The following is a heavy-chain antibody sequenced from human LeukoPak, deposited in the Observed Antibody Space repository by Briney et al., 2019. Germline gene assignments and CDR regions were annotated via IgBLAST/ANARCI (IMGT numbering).Heavy chain of an antibody. CDR2: IIPIFGTA. V-gene: IGHV1-69*13. D-gene: IGHD6-13*01. CDR3: ARRSSGIAAAANYYYYGMDV. Sequence: SVKVSCKASGGTFSSYAISWVRQAPGQGLEWMGGIIPIFGTANYAQKFQGRVTITADESTSTAYMELSSLRSEGTAVYYCARRSSGIAAAANYYYYGMDVWGQGTTVTVSS. J-gene: IGHJ6*02. CDR1: GGTFSSYA.